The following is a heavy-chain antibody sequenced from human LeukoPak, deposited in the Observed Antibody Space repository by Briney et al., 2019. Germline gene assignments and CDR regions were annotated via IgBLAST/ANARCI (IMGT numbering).Heavy chain of an antibody. J-gene: IGHJ4*02. CDR1: GFTFSNAW. CDR3: AKDRGSMIKN. CDR2: ISGSGGST. D-gene: IGHD3-22*01. V-gene: IGHV3-23*01. Sequence: GGSLRLSCAASGFTFSNAWMSWVRQAPGKGLEWVSAISGSGGSTYYADSVKGRFTISRDNSKNTLYLQMNSLRAEDTAVYYCAKDRGSMIKNWGQGTLVTVSS.